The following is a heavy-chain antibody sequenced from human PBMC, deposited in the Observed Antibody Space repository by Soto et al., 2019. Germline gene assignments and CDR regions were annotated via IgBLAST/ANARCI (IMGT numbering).Heavy chain of an antibody. Sequence: GGSLRLSCAASGFTFSSYEMNWVRQAQGKGLEWVSYISSSGSTIYYADAVKGRFTISRDNAKNSLYLQMNSLRAEDTAVYYCARDRADYYDILTGYAINDAFDIWGQGTMVTVSS. V-gene: IGHV3-48*03. CDR2: ISSSGSTI. D-gene: IGHD3-9*01. CDR1: GFTFSSYE. CDR3: ARDRADYYDILTGYAINDAFDI. J-gene: IGHJ3*02.